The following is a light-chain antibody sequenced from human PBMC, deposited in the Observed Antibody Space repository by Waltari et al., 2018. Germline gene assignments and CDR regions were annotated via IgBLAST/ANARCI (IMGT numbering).Light chain of an antibody. J-gene: IGKJ3*01. CDR1: QCISNY. CDR2: AAS. CDR3: QQYNSYPLT. Sequence: DIQMTQSPSSLSASVGDSVTITCRASQCISNYLAWFQQGPGTAPKSLIYAASSLQSGVPSKFSGSGSGTDFTLTISSLQPEDVATYYCQQYNSYPLTFGPGTKVDIK. V-gene: IGKV1-16*02.